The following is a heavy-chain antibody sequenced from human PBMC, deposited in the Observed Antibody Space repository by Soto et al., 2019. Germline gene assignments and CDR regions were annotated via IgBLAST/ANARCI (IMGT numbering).Heavy chain of an antibody. J-gene: IGHJ4*02. V-gene: IGHV3-33*01. Sequence: GGALRLACSGSGFTFSSYGMHWVRQAPGKGLEWVAVIWYDGSNKYYADSVKGRFTISRDNSKNTLYLQMNSLRAEDTAVYYCARDFPPSGWNYYFDYWGQGTRVTVSS. CDR2: IWYDGSNK. CDR1: GFTFSSYG. CDR3: ARDFPPSGWNYYFDY. D-gene: IGHD3-3*01.